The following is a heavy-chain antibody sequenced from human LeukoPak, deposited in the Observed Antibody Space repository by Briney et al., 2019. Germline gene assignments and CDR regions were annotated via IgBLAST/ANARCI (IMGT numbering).Heavy chain of an antibody. D-gene: IGHD1-7*01. CDR1: GGTFSSYA. J-gene: IGHJ3*02. CDR3: ATDAPRITGTTYAFDI. Sequence: ASVKVSCKASGGTFSSYAISWVRQAPGQGLEWMGGIIPIFGTANYAQKFQGRVTMTEDTSTDTAYMELSSLRSEDTAVYYCATDAPRITGTTYAFDIWGQGTMVTVSS. CDR2: IIPIFGTA. V-gene: IGHV1-69*06.